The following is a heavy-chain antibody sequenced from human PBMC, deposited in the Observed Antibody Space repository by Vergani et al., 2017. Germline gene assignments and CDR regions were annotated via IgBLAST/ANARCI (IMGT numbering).Heavy chain of an antibody. Sequence: QVQLQESGPGLVKPSETLSLTCTVSGGSISSYYWSWIRQPAGKGLEWIGRIYTSGSTNYNPYLKSRVTMSVDTSKNQFSLKLSSVTAADTAVYYCARWSTVVTTGYYFDYWGQGTLVTVSS. V-gene: IGHV4-4*07. CDR1: GGSISSYY. J-gene: IGHJ4*02. CDR3: ARWSTVVTTGYYFDY. D-gene: IGHD4-23*01. CDR2: IYTSGST.